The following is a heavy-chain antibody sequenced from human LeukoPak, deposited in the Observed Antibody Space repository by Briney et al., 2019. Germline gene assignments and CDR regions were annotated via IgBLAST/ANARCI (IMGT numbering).Heavy chain of an antibody. J-gene: IGHJ3*02. Sequence: PGGSLRLSCAASGFTFSGYGMHWVRQAPGKGLEWVAVLWYDGSNKYYADSVKGRFTISRDNSKNTLYLQMNSLRAEDTAVYYCARTDYYDTSGYKGDAFDIWGQGTMVTVPS. CDR3: ARTDYYDTSGYKGDAFDI. V-gene: IGHV3-33*01. CDR2: LWYDGSNK. D-gene: IGHD3-22*01. CDR1: GFTFSGYG.